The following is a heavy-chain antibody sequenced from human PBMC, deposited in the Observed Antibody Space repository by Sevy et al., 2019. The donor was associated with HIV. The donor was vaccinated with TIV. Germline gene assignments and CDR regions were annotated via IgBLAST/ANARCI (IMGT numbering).Heavy chain of an antibody. V-gene: IGHV5-51*01. CDR2: IYPDDSDT. CDR1: GYNFISYW. Sequence: GESLKISCKGSGYNFISYWIGWVRQMPGRGLEWMGIIYPDDSDTRYSPSFQGQVTISVDKSINTAYLKWSSLKASDTAMYYCARHHASYRVTGYYYYYGLDVWGQGTTVTVSS. J-gene: IGHJ6*02. CDR3: ARHHASYRVTGYYYYYGLDV.